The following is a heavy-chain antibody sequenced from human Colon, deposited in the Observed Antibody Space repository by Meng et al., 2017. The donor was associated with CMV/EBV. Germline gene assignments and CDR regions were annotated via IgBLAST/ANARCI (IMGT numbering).Heavy chain of an antibody. J-gene: IGHJ6*02. Sequence: GGSLRLSCVASGFTFDDYAMHWVRQAPGQGLEWVSSITWNSGRTGYVDSVEDRFTISRDNAKNSLYLQMNGLKAENTALYYCAKDISPGGGATGYHGMDVWGQGTTVTVSS. D-gene: IGHD1-26*01. CDR3: AKDISPGGGATGYHGMDV. V-gene: IGHV3-9*01. CDR2: ITWNSGRT. CDR1: GFTFDDYA.